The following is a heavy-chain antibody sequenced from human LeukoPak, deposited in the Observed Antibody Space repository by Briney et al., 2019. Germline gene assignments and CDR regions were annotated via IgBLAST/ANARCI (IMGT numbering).Heavy chain of an antibody. CDR3: AKGPLYDSSGYYYHY. J-gene: IGHJ4*02. D-gene: IGHD3-22*01. CDR1: GFTVSTNY. CDR2: IYSGGTT. V-gene: IGHV3-53*01. Sequence: GGSLRLSCAASGFTVSTNYMTWVRQAPGKGLEWVSAIYSGGTTYYADSVKGRFTISRDNSKNTLYLQMNSLRAEDTAVYYCAKGPLYDSSGYYYHYWGQGTLVTVSS.